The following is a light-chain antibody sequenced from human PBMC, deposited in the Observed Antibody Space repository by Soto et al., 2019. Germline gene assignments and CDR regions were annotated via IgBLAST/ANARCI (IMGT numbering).Light chain of an antibody. CDR3: QQYGSSAPT. CDR1: QSVSSSY. V-gene: IGKV3-20*01. CDR2: GAS. J-gene: IGKJ1*01. Sequence: EIVLKQSPGTLSLSPGERATLSCRASQSVSSSYLAWYQQKPGQAPRLLIYGASSRATDIPDRFSGSGSGTDFTLTISRLEPEDVAVYYCQQYGSSAPTFGQGTKVEIK.